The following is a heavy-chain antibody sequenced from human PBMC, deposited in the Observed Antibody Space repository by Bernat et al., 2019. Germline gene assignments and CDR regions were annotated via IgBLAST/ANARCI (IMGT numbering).Heavy chain of an antibody. J-gene: IGHJ4*02. Sequence: VQLVESGGGVVQPGRSLRLSCAASGFTFSSYAMHWVRQAPGKGLEWVSVIYSGGSTYYADSVKGRFTISRDNSKNTLYLQMNSLRAEDTAVYYCARLSSGSRGYWGQGTLVTVSS. D-gene: IGHD6-19*01. CDR1: GFTFSSYA. CDR3: ARLSSGSRGY. CDR2: IYSGGST. V-gene: IGHV3-66*04.